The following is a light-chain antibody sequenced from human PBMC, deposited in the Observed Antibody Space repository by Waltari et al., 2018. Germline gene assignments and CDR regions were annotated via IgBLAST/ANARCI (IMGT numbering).Light chain of an antibody. V-gene: IGLV2-11*01. CDR2: DVT. CDR3: CSFARSSTLV. J-gene: IGLJ2*01. Sequence: QSALTQPRSVSGSPGQSVTIPCTGTSSDVGSYNSVSWYQHNPGKPPKLMIYDVTKRPSGVPDRFSGSNSGNTASLTVSGLQAEDEADYYCCSFARSSTLVFGGGTKLTVL. CDR1: SSDVGSYNS.